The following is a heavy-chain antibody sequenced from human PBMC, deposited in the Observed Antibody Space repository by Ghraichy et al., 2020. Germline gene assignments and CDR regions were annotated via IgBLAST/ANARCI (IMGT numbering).Heavy chain of an antibody. D-gene: IGHD6-19*01. CDR1: GFTFDDYA. CDR2: ISWNSGSI. V-gene: IGHV3-9*01. J-gene: IGHJ6*02. Sequence: SLRLSCAASGFTFDDYAMHWVWQAPGKGLEWVSGISWNSGSIGYADSVKGRFTISRDNAKNSLYLQMNSLRAEDTALYYCAKDMRGGSGWYYGMDVWGQGTTVTVSS. CDR3: AKDMRGGSGWYYGMDV.